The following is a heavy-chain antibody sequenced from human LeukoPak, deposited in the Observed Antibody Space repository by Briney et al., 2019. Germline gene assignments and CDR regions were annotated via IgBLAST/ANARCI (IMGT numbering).Heavy chain of an antibody. CDR3: ARVSGGHYGSGSYTAEGV. D-gene: IGHD3-10*01. CDR2: ISSGTSTI. V-gene: IGHV3-48*02. CDR1: GFTFSSYA. J-gene: IGHJ6*02. Sequence: GGSLRLSCAASGFTFSSYAMSWVRQAPGKGLEWVSYISSGTSTIYYADSVKGRFTISRDNAKNSLYLQMNSLRDEDTAVYYCARVSGGHYGSGSYTAEGVWGQGTTDTVSS.